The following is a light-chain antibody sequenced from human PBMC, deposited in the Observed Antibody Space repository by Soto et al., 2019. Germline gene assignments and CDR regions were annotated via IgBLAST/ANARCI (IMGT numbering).Light chain of an antibody. CDR1: SSDIGAYKY. V-gene: IGLV2-14*01. CDR3: SSYTSSTTLVI. CDR2: EVS. J-gene: IGLJ2*01. Sequence: QSVLTQPASVSGSPGQSITISCTGTSSDIGAYKYVSWYQHHPGKAPKLVISEVSNRPSGVSTRFSGSKSGNTASLTISGLQAEDEAQYYCSSYTSSTTLVIFAGGTKLTVL.